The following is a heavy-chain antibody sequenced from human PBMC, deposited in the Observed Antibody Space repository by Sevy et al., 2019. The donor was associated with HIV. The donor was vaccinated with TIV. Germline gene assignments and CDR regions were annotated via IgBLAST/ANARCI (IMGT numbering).Heavy chain of an antibody. CDR3: ATILPAGVPAEYFQH. CDR1: GLTFSSYW. D-gene: IGHD2-2*01. V-gene: IGHV3-7*01. Sequence: GTLRLSCAASGLTFSSYWMTWVRQAPGKGLQWVANINQGGSQEYYVDSVKGRFTISRDNAKNSLYLQINSLRAEDTAVYYCATILPAGVPAEYFQHWGQGTLVTVSS. CDR2: INQGGSQE. J-gene: IGHJ1*01.